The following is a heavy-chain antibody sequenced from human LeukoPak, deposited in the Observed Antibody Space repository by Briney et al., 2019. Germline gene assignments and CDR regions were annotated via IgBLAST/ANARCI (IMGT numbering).Heavy chain of an antibody. D-gene: IGHD6-13*01. CDR1: GFTFRFINYA. J-gene: IGHJ4*02. V-gene: IGHV3-23*01. CDR3: AKDKITLAAAAFYYFDY. CDR2: ISGSGGST. Sequence: PGGSLRLSCAASGFTFRFINYAMSWVRQAPGKGLEWVSAISGSGGSTYYADSLKGRFSISRDNSENTLYLQMNSLRAEDTAVYYCAKDKITLAAAAFYYFDYWGQGTLVTVSS.